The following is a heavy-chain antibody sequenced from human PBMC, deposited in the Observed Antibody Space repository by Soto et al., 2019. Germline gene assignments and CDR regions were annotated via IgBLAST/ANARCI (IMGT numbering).Heavy chain of an antibody. V-gene: IGHV4-59*01. CDR1: GGSITSYF. CDR3: ARYGGGWFDP. Sequence: SETLSLTCAVSGGSITSYFWSWIRQPPGKGLEWIGYNDNSGTTNYNPSLRSRVTIALDTSKNQFSLRLSSVTAADTAVYYCARYGGGWFDPWGQGTLVTVSS. D-gene: IGHD3-16*01. CDR2: NDNSGTT. J-gene: IGHJ5*02.